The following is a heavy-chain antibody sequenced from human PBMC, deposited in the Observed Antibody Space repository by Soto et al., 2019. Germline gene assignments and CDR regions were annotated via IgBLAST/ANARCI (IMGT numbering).Heavy chain of an antibody. Sequence: SETLSLTCTVSGGSITNDDKYWGWIRQPPGKGLEWIGSIYYSGSTYYNPSLKSRVTISVDTSKNQFSLKLSSVTAADTAVYYCARGNDDKSLAFDYWGQGTLVTVSS. CDR1: GGSITNDDKY. J-gene: IGHJ4*02. CDR2: IYYSGST. V-gene: IGHV4-39*07. CDR3: ARGNDDKSLAFDY. D-gene: IGHD3-22*01.